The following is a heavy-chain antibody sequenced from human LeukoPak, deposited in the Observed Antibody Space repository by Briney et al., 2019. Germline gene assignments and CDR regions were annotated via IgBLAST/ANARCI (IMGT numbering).Heavy chain of an antibody. V-gene: IGHV3-48*03. CDR2: ISSSGSTI. D-gene: IGHD6-13*01. CDR3: AKGIAAAGNFDY. J-gene: IGHJ4*02. Sequence: PGGSLRLSCAASGFTFSSYEMNWVRQAPGKGLEWVSYISSSGSTIYYADSVKGRFTISRDNSKNTMYLQMNSLRAEDTAVYYCAKGIAAAGNFDYWGQGTLVTVSS. CDR1: GFTFSSYE.